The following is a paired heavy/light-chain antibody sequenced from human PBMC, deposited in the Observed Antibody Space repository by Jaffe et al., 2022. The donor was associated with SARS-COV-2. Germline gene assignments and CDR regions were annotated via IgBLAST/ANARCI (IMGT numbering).Heavy chain of an antibody. D-gene: IGHD3-10*01. CDR2: IYHSGST. J-gene: IGHJ6*02. V-gene: IGHV4-31*03. CDR1: GGSISSGGYY. Sequence: QVQLQESGPGLVKPSQTLSLTCTVSGGSISSGGYYWSWIRQHPGKGLEWIGYIYHSGSTYYNPSLKSRLTISVDTSKNHFSLKLSSVTAADTAVYYCAREMYGSGISGHYGMDVWGQGTTVTVSS. CDR3: AREMYGSGISGHYGMDV.
Light chain of an antibody. CDR2: EVT. CDR3: SSYTNTYSWV. J-gene: IGLJ3*02. CDR1: SSDIGGYDY. Sequence: QSALTQPASVSGSPGQSITISCAGTSSDIGGYDYVSWYQQNPGKAPKLVIYEVTNRPSGVPVRFSGSKSGNTASLTISGLQAEDEAHYYCSSYTNTYSWVFGGGTKVTVL. V-gene: IGLV2-14*01.